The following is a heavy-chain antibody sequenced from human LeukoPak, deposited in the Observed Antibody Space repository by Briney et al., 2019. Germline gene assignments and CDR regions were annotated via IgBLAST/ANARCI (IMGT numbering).Heavy chain of an antibody. J-gene: IGHJ4*02. V-gene: IGHV4-4*02. CDR2: IYHSGST. D-gene: IGHD6-19*01. CDR3: ASHSVAGSVY. Sequence: SETLSLTCVVSGGSISSSNWWSWVRQTPGKGLEWIREIYHSGSTNYSPSLRSRVTISIDKSNNLFSLKLNSVTAADTAVYYCASHSVAGSVYWGQGTLVTVSS. CDR1: GGSISSSNW.